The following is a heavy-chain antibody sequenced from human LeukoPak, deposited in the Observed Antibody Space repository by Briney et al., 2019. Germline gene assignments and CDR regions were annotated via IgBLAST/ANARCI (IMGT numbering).Heavy chain of an antibody. CDR3: ARDPLYDSSGYVFDY. Sequence: GGSLRLSCAASGFPFTSSAIYWVRQAPGKGLEWLALISNDGSEKSSVDSVTGRFTLSRDNSKNTSYLQMKSLRVEDSAVYYCARDPLYDSSGYVFDYWGQGTLVTVSS. D-gene: IGHD3-22*01. J-gene: IGHJ4*02. CDR2: ISNDGSEK. CDR1: GFPFTSSA. V-gene: IGHV3-30*03.